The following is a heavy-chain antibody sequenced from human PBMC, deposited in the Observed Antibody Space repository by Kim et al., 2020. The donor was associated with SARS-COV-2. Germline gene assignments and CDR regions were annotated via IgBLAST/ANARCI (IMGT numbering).Heavy chain of an antibody. CDR1: GFTFGDYA. J-gene: IGHJ6*02. D-gene: IGHD2-15*01. V-gene: IGHV3-9*01. Sequence: GGSLRLSCAASGFTFGDYAMHWVRQAPGKGLEWVSGISWNSGSIGYADSVKGRFTISRDNAKNSLYLQMNSLRAEDTALYYCAKDSGGYCSGGSCYPTRYYYYYYGMDVWGQGTTVTVSS. CDR2: ISWNSGSI. CDR3: AKDSGGYCSGGSCYPTRYYYYYYGMDV.